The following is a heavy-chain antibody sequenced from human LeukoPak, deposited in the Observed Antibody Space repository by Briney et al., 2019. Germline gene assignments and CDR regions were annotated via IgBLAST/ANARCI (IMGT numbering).Heavy chain of an antibody. Sequence: PSETLSLTCTVPGGPISTYYWSWIRQTPMKGLEWIGYIYYSGSTDYSPSLKSRVTMSVDTSKSQFSLKVTSVTAADTAVYYCATLDIGSSSGWYFRYWGRGTQVTVSS. J-gene: IGHJ4*02. CDR2: IYYSGST. CDR3: ATLDIGSSSGWYFRY. D-gene: IGHD6-19*01. CDR1: GGPISTYY. V-gene: IGHV4-59*01.